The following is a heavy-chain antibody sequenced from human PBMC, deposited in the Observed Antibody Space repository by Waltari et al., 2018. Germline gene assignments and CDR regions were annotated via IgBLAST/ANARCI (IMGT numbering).Heavy chain of an antibody. Sequence: QVQLVQSGAEVKKPGASVKVSCQASGYFFSSYYMHWVRQAPGQGPEWMGLINPSGGSKTDAQNLQGRITVTSDTSTNTVYMELSSLRSEDTAVYFCARDMGSGYRYGYYYYGMDVWGQGTTVTVSS. CDR1: GYFFSSYY. J-gene: IGHJ6*02. V-gene: IGHV1-46*01. D-gene: IGHD5-18*01. CDR2: INPSGGSK. CDR3: ARDMGSGYRYGYYYYGMDV.